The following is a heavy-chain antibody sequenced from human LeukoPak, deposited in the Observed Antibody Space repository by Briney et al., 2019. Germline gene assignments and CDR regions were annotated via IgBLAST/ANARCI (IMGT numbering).Heavy chain of an antibody. CDR2: IIPIFGTA. D-gene: IGHD2-2*02. V-gene: IGHV1-69*05. Sequence: SVKVSCKASGGTFSSYAISWVRLAPGQGLEWMGGIIPIFGTANYAQKFQGRVTITTDESTSTAYMELSSLRSEDTAVYYCARAGIDCSSTSCYNGWFDPWGQGSLVTVSS. CDR3: ARAGIDCSSTSCYNGWFDP. J-gene: IGHJ5*02. CDR1: GGTFSSYA.